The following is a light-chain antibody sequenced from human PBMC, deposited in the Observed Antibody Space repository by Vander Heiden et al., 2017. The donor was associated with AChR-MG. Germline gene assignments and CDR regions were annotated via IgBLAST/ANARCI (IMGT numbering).Light chain of an antibody. J-gene: IGLJ3*02. CDR3: AAWDDSLSGWV. CDR1: SSNMGSNN. CDR2: GNN. V-gene: IGLV1-47*01. Sequence: SLLTQPPSASGTPGQGVTISCAGSSSNMGSNNAYGYQQRPGTDPNLLIYGNNRRSSGVPERFSGAKSGTSASLAISGLRVEDEADYYCAAWDDSLSGWVFGGGTKLTVL.